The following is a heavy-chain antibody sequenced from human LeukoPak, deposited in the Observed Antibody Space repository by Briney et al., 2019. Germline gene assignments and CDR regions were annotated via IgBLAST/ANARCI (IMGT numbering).Heavy chain of an antibody. Sequence: KPSETLSLTCTVSGGSISSYYWSWIRQPAGKGLECIGRIYTSGSTNYNPSLKSRVTMSVDTSKNQFSLKLSSVTAADTAVYYCARVRSAARPDGDYFDYWGQGTLVTVSS. CDR2: IYTSGST. D-gene: IGHD6-6*01. J-gene: IGHJ4*02. CDR1: GGSISSYY. CDR3: ARVRSAARPDGDYFDY. V-gene: IGHV4-4*07.